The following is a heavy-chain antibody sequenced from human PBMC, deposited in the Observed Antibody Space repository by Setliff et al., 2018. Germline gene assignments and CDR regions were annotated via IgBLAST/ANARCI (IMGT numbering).Heavy chain of an antibody. Sequence: ASVKVSCKASGYTFTDYAMHWVRQATGQGLEWMGWMNPNSGRTGYPQKFQGRVTMTRNTSISTAYMELSSLRSEDTAVYFCARGALVLQFLEWLPRFYYMDVWGKGTTVTVSS. CDR3: ARGALVLQFLEWLPRFYYMDV. J-gene: IGHJ6*03. CDR2: MNPNSGRT. V-gene: IGHV1-8*02. D-gene: IGHD3-3*01. CDR1: GYTFTDYA.